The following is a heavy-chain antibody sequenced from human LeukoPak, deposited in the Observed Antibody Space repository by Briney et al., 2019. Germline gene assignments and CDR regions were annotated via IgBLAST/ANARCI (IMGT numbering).Heavy chain of an antibody. CDR1: GGSFTFTSHA. D-gene: IGHD3-22*01. J-gene: IGHJ3*02. V-gene: IGHV1-69*01. Sequence: SVKVSCKASGGSFTFTSHAISWVRQAPGQGLEWMGGLIPIYGSANYAQKFQGRVTITSDESTRTVYMELSSLRPEDSAVHYCAGFFYDNSGDAFDIWGQGTMVSVSS. CDR2: LIPIYGSA. CDR3: AGFFYDNSGDAFDI.